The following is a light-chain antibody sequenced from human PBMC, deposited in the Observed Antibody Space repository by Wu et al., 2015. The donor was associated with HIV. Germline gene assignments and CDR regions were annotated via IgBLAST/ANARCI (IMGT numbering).Light chain of an antibody. Sequence: EIVLRQSPGTLSLSPGERAIFSCRASHNINNRYLAWYQQKLGQAPRLLISNAIIRATGIPDRFSGFASGTDFSLIISTLEPEDFAVYYCQQYGSSPTFGQGTKLEIK. J-gene: IGKJ2*01. CDR3: QQYGSSPT. CDR1: HNINNRY. V-gene: IGKV3-20*01. CDR2: NAI.